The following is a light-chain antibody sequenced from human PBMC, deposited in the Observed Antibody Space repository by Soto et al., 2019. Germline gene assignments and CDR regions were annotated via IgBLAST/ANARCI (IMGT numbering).Light chain of an antibody. CDR3: QSFDNSLSGLSYV. CDR2: EVS. Sequence: QSALTQPASVSGSPGQSITISCTGTSSDVGGYNYVSWYQQHPGKAPKLMIYEVSNRPSGVSNRFSGSKSGTSASLAITGLQAEDEADYYCQSFDNSLSGLSYVFGTGTKLTVL. J-gene: IGLJ1*01. V-gene: IGLV2-14*01. CDR1: SSDVGGYNY.